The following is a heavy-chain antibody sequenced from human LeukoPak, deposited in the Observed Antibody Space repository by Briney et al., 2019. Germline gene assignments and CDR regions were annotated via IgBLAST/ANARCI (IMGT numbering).Heavy chain of an antibody. CDR2: IYHSGST. V-gene: IGHV4-38-2*01. J-gene: IGHJ4*02. Sequence: SETLSLTCAVAGYSISSGYYWGWIRQPPGKGLEGIGGIYHSGSTYYNPSLKSRVTISVDTSKNQLSLKLSSVTAADTAVYYCARGSFGIAAAGTQYFDYWGQGTLVTVSS. CDR1: GYSISSGYY. D-gene: IGHD6-13*01. CDR3: ARGSFGIAAAGTQYFDY.